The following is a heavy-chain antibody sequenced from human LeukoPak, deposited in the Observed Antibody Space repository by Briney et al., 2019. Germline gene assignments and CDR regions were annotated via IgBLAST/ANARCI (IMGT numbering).Heavy chain of an antibody. D-gene: IGHD6-25*01. CDR2: INPNSGGT. CDR3: APTPPYGSAHTGYFDY. CDR1: GYTFTGYY. Sequence: VASVKVSCKASGYTFTGYYMHWVRQAPGQGLEWMGWINPNSGGTNYAQKFQGRVTMTRDTNNSTAYMGLTWLRSDDTAVYYCAPTPPYGSAHTGYFDYWGQGTLVTVSS. V-gene: IGHV1-2*02. J-gene: IGHJ4*02.